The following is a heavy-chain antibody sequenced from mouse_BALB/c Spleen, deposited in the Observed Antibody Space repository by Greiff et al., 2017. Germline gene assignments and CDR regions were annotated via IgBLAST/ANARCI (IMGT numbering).Heavy chain of an antibody. CDR3: ASGPGSY. Sequence: EVQGVESGGGLVKPGGSLKLSCAASGFTFSSYAMSWVRQTPEKRLEWVASISSGGSTYYPDSVKGRFTISRDNARNILYLQMSSLRSEDTAMYYCASGPGSYWGQGTTLTVSS. CDR2: ISSGGST. J-gene: IGHJ2*01. V-gene: IGHV5-6-5*01. CDR1: GFTFSSYA.